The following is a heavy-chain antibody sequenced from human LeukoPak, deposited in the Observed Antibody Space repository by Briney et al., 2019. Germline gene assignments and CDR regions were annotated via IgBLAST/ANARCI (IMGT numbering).Heavy chain of an antibody. CDR3: AKDRYGDSNEDY. D-gene: IGHD4-17*01. CDR2: ISYDGSNK. CDR1: GFTFSSYG. Sequence: PGRSLRLSCAASGFTFSSYGMHWVRQAPGKGLEWVAVISYDGSNKYYADSVKGRFTISRDNSKNTLYLQMNSLRAEDTAVYYCAKDRYGDSNEDYWGQGTLVTVSS. V-gene: IGHV3-30*18. J-gene: IGHJ4*02.